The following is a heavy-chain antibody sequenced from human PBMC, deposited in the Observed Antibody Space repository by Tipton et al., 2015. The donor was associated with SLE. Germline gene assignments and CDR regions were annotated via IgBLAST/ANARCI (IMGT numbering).Heavy chain of an antibody. V-gene: IGHV4-59*11. Sequence: TLSLTCTVSGGSISSHYWSWIRQPPGKGLEWIGYMYYSGSTNYNPSLKSRVTISVDTSKNQFSLKLSSVTAADTAVYYCARLDDYKGGWYFDYWGQGTLVTVSS. J-gene: IGHJ4*02. CDR1: GGSISSHY. CDR2: MYYSGST. CDR3: ARLDDYKGGWYFDY. D-gene: IGHD4-11*01.